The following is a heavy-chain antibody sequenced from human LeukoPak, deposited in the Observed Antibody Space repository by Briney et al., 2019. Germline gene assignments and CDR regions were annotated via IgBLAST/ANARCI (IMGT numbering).Heavy chain of an antibody. CDR3: ARAVRDPYYYYGMDV. V-gene: IGHV3-66*01. Sequence: GGSLRLSCAASGFTVSSNYMSWVRQAPGEGLEWVSVIYSGGSTYYADSVKGRFTISRDNSKNTLYLQMNSLRAEDTAVYYCARAVRDPYYYYGMDVWGQGTTVTVSS. CDR2: IYSGGST. D-gene: IGHD4-17*01. CDR1: GFTVSSNY. J-gene: IGHJ6*02.